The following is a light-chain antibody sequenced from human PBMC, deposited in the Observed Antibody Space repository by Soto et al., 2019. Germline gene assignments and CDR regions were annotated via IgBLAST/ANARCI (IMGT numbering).Light chain of an antibody. V-gene: IGKV3-20*01. Sequence: DIVLTQSPGTLSLSPGERATLSCRASQSVATNHLAWYHQRPGQAPRLLIYGTSSRAAGIPGRFSASGSGTDFTLTISRLEPEDSAVYYCQQYDRSPYIFGPGTKLEIK. CDR1: QSVATNH. J-gene: IGKJ2*01. CDR3: QQYDRSPYI. CDR2: GTS.